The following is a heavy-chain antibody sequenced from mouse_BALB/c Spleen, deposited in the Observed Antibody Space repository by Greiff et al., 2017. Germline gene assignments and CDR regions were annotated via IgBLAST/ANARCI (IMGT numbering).Heavy chain of an antibody. CDR3: ARPTATAMDY. V-gene: IGHV5-17*02. Sequence: EVQVVESGGGLVQPGGSRKLSCAASGFTFSSFGMHWVRQAPEKGLEWVAYISSGSSTIYYADTVKGRFTISRDNPKNTLFLQMTSLRSEDTAMYYCARPTATAMDYWGQGTSVTVSS. D-gene: IGHD1-2*01. J-gene: IGHJ4*01. CDR2: ISSGSSTI. CDR1: GFTFSSFG.